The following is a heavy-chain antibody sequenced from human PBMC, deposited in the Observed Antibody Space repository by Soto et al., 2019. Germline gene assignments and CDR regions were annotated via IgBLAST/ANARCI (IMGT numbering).Heavy chain of an antibody. CDR3: ARESEDLTSNFDY. J-gene: IGHJ4*02. V-gene: IGHV3-21*06. CDR1: GFTFTRYS. CDR2: ISSTTNYI. Sequence: VSLLLSCAASGFTFTRYSMNWVRQAPGKGLEWVSSISSTTNYIYYGDSMKGRFTISRDNAKNSLYLEMNSLRAEDTAVYYCARESEDLTSNFDYWGQGTLLTVS.